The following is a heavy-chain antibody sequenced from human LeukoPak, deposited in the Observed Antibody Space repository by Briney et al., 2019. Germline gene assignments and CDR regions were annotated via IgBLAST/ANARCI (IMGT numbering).Heavy chain of an antibody. D-gene: IGHD1-14*01. V-gene: IGHV3-48*01. CDR1: GFTFSSYS. J-gene: IGHJ3*02. CDR2: ISSNSSTI. CDR3: ARAGRITYDAFDI. Sequence: PGGSLRLSCAASGFTFSSYSMNWVRQAPGKGLEWVSYISSNSSTIYYADSVKGRFTISRDNAKNSLYLQMNSLRAEDTAVYYCARAGRITYDAFDIWGQGTMVTVSS.